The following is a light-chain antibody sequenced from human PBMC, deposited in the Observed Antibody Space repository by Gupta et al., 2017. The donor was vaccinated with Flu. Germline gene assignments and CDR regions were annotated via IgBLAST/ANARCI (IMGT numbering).Light chain of an antibody. CDR1: PGISTW. Sequence: DVQLTQSPPSVSASVGDTVTITCRASPGISTWLAWYQQKPGGAPKLLIFGGSRLETGVPSRFRGSGSGTDFTLTISSLQPEDSAIYYCQQSNTFPDTFGPGTKVDI. J-gene: IGKJ3*01. V-gene: IGKV1-12*01. CDR3: QQSNTFPDT. CDR2: GGS.